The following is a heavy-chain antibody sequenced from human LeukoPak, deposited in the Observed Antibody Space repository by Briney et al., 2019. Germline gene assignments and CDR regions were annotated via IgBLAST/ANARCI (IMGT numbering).Heavy chain of an antibody. CDR2: IKQDGSEK. V-gene: IGHV3-7*01. CDR1: GFTFSNYW. J-gene: IGHJ4*02. D-gene: IGHD6-19*01. CDR3: ARVQGSSGPGIFEY. Sequence: PGGSLRLSCAASGFTFSNYWVSWVRQAPGKGLEWVANIKQDGSEKFYVDSVKGRFTISRDNAKKSLYLQMNSLRVEDTAVYYCARVQGSSGPGIFEYWGQGTLVTVSS.